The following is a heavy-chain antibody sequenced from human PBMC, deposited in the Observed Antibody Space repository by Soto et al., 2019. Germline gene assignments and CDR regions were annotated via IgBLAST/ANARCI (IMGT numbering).Heavy chain of an antibody. CDR3: AKRIKSGSNYGGNAMDV. CDR2: ISGSGAGT. CDR1: GFSFSNYA. V-gene: IGHV3-23*01. Sequence: EVQLLESGGTLVQVGGSLRLSCVASGFSFSNYAVTWVRQAPGKGLEWVSAISGSGAGTYYADSVKGRFTISRDNSKNTVHLQMNSLRVEDTAVYHCAKRIKSGSNYGGNAMDVW. D-gene: IGHD1-26*01. J-gene: IGHJ6*01.